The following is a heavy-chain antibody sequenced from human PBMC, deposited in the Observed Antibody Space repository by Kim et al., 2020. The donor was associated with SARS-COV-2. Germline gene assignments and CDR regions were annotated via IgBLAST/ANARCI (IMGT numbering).Heavy chain of an antibody. Sequence: AQKFQGRVNMTRDTSISTAYMELSRLRSDDTAVYYCARELERYYYYGMDVWGQGTTVTVSS. J-gene: IGHJ6*02. D-gene: IGHD1-1*01. CDR3: ARELERYYYYGMDV. V-gene: IGHV1-2*02.